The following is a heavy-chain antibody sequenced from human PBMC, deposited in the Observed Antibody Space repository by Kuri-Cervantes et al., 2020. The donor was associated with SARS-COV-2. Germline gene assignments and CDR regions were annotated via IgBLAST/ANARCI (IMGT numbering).Heavy chain of an antibody. V-gene: IGHV4-34*01. J-gene: IGHJ4*02. CDR1: GGSFSGYY. CDR2: INHSGST. CDR3: ANYGDSLYFDY. D-gene: IGHD4-17*01. Sequence: SQTLSLTCAVYGGSFSGYYWSWIRQPPGKGLEWIGEINHSGSTNYNPSLKGRVTISVDTSKNQFSLKLSSVTAADTAVYYCANYGDSLYFDYWGQGTLVTVSS.